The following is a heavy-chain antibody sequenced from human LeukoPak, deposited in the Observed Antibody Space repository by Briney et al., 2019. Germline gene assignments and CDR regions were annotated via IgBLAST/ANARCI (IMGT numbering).Heavy chain of an antibody. CDR1: GGTFSSHA. V-gene: IGHV1-69*05. D-gene: IGHD3-22*01. CDR2: IIPIFGTA. J-gene: IGHJ4*02. Sequence: SVKVSCKASGGTFSSHAISWVRQAPGQGLEWMGRIIPIFGTANYAQKFQGRVTITTDESTSTAYMELSSLRSEDTAVYYCARVRGDSSGYWIGNYDYWGQGTLVTVSS. CDR3: ARVRGDSSGYWIGNYDY.